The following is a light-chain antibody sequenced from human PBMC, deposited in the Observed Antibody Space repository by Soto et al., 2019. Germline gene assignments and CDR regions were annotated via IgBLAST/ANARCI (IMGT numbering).Light chain of an antibody. CDR2: DAS. J-gene: IGKJ5*01. CDR3: QQRSNWRPIT. Sequence: EIVLTRSPATLTLSPGERATLSCRASQSVSSYLAWYQQKPGQAPRLLIYDASNRATGIPARFSGSGSGTDFALTISSLEPEDFAVYYCQQRSNWRPITFGQGTRLEIK. CDR1: QSVSSY. V-gene: IGKV3-11*01.